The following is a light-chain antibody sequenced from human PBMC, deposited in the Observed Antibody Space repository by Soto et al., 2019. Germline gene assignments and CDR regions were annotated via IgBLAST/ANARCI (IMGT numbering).Light chain of an antibody. Sequence: QSALTQPRSVSGSPGQSVTISCTGTSCDVGGYNYVSWYQQHPGKAPKLMIYDVSKWPSGVPDRFSGSKSGNTASLTISGLQAEDEADYYCCSYAGSYTYVFGTGTKVTVL. CDR1: SCDVGGYNY. J-gene: IGLJ1*01. CDR2: DVS. V-gene: IGLV2-11*01. CDR3: CSYAGSYTYV.